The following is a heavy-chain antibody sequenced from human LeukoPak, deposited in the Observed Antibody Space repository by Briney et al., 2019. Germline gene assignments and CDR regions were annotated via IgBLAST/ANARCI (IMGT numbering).Heavy chain of an antibody. CDR1: GFSFSSYW. Sequence: GGSLRLSCAASGFSFSSYWMHWVRQAPGKGLVWVSRINTDGSSTSYADSVKGRITISRDNAKNTLYLQMNSLRAEDTAVYYCARGPAHFDYWGQGTLVTVSS. CDR2: INTDGSST. CDR3: ARGPAHFDY. J-gene: IGHJ4*02. V-gene: IGHV3-74*01.